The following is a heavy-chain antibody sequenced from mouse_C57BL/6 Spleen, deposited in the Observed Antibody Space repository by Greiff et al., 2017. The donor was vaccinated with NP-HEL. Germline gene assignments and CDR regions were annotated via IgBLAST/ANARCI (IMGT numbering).Heavy chain of an antibody. CDR3: AREGSNYGDY. V-gene: IGHV1-80*01. J-gene: IGHJ2*01. D-gene: IGHD2-5*01. CDR1: GYAFSSYW. CDR2: IYPGDGDT. Sequence: VQLQQSGASVKISCKASGYAFSSYWMNWVKQRPGKGLEWIGQIYPGDGDTNYNGKFKGKATLTADKSSSTAYMQLSSLTSEDSAVYFCAREGSNYGDYWGQGTTLTVSS.